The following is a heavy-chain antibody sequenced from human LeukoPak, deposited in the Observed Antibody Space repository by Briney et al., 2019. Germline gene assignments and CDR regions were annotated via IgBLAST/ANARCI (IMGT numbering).Heavy chain of an antibody. CDR1: GFTFSDYY. Sequence: GRSLRLSCAASGFTFSDYYMSWIRQAPGKGLEWVSYISSSGSTIYYADSVKGRFTISRDNAKNSLYLQMNSLRAEDTAVYYCARDFDASSSHFDYWGQGTLVTVSS. J-gene: IGHJ4*02. V-gene: IGHV3-11*01. CDR3: ARDFDASSSHFDY. CDR2: ISSSGSTI. D-gene: IGHD6-6*01.